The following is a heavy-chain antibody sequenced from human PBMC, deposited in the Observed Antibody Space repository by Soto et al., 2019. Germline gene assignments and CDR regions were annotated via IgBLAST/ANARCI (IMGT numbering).Heavy chain of an antibody. V-gene: IGHV3-23*01. CDR3: ATHYTALLDH. D-gene: IGHD4-4*01. CDR2: ITSSGGSA. J-gene: IGHJ4*02. CDR1: GFTFSNYD. Sequence: EVQLLESGGGLVQSGGSLRLSCTASGFTFSNYDMSWVRHAPGKGLEWVSAITSSGGSAFYIDSVRGRFIMSRDNSKSTLYLQMNSLKAEDMGVYYCATHYTALLDHWGQGILVTVSS.